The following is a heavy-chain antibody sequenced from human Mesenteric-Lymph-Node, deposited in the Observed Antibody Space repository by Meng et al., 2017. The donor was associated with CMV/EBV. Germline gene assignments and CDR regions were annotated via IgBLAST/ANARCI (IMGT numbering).Heavy chain of an antibody. J-gene: IGHJ4*02. CDR2: IYHSGSA. V-gene: IGHV4-38-2*02. CDR1: AYSIGSGYY. Sequence: SETLSLTCTVSAYSIGSGYYWGWIRQPPGKGLEWIGSIYHSGSAYYNPSLKSRVTISVDTSKNQFSLKLRSVTAADTAVYYCASAISYCSSPDCFVGGYFDYWGQGKQVTVSS. D-gene: IGHD2-2*01. CDR3: ASAISYCSSPDCFVGGYFDY.